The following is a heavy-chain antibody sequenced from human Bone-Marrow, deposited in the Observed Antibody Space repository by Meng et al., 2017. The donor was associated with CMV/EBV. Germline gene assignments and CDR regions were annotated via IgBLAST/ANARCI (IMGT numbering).Heavy chain of an antibody. D-gene: IGHD2-2*01. V-gene: IGHV3-48*03. CDR2: ISSSGSTI. J-gene: IGHJ3*02. Sequence: GESLKISCAASGFTFSSYEMNWVRQAPGKGLEWVSYISSSGSTIYYADSVNGRFTISRDNAKNSLYLQMNSLRAEDTAVYYCASDIVVLPAANDAFDIFGQGTMVTVPS. CDR3: ASDIVVLPAANDAFDI. CDR1: GFTFSSYE.